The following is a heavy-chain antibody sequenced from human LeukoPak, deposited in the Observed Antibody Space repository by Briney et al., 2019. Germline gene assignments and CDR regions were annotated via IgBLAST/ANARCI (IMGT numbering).Heavy chain of an antibody. D-gene: IGHD3-10*01. CDR1: GFTFSSYS. J-gene: IGHJ6*02. CDR3: ARDHMVRGVIITGYYGMDV. Sequence: GGSLRLSCAASGFTFSSYSMNWVRQAPGKGLEWVSSISSSSCYIYYADSVEGRFTISRDNAKNSLYLQMNSLRAEDTAVYYCARDHMVRGVIITGYYGMDVWGQGTTVTVSS. CDR2: ISSSSCYI. V-gene: IGHV3-21*01.